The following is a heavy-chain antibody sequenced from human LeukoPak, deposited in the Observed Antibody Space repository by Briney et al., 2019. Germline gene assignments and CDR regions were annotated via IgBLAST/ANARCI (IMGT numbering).Heavy chain of an antibody. CDR3: ARETLINVDAFDI. Sequence: GGSLRLSCAASGFTVSSNYMSWVRQAPGKGLVWVSRINSDGSSTGYADSVKGRFTISRDNAKNTLYLQMNSLRAEDTAVYYCARETLINVDAFDIWGQGTMVTVSS. D-gene: IGHD3-16*01. J-gene: IGHJ3*02. V-gene: IGHV3-74*01. CDR1: GFTVSSNY. CDR2: INSDGSST.